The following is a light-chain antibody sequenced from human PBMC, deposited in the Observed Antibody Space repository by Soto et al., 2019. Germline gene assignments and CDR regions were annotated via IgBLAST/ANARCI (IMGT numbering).Light chain of an antibody. CDR2: GAS. Sequence: EIVLTQSPGTLSLSPGEGATLSCRASQSISSNFLAWYQQKRGQAPRLLIHGASNRATGIPDRFSGSGSGTDFTLTITRLEPEDFAVYYCHQYDNAPQTYGQGTKVDIK. J-gene: IGKJ2*01. CDR3: HQYDNAPQT. V-gene: IGKV3-20*01. CDR1: QSISSNF.